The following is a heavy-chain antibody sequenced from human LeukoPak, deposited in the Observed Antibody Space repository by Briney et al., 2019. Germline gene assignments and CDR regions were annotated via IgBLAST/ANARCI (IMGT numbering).Heavy chain of an antibody. CDR1: GFTFSDYY. CDR2: ISSGGSTI. CDR3: AKDRSRGKYYYDSRGYELFDY. D-gene: IGHD3-22*01. V-gene: IGHV3-11*01. Sequence: GGSLRLSCAVSGFTFSDYYMSWIRQAPGKGLEWVSYISSGGSTISHADSVKGRFTISRDNSKNTLYLQMNSLRAEDTAVYYCAKDRSRGKYYYDSRGYELFDYWGQGTLVTVSS. J-gene: IGHJ4*02.